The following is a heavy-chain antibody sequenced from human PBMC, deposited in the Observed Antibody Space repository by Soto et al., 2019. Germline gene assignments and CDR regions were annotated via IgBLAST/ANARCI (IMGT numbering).Heavy chain of an antibody. J-gene: IGHJ5*02. CDR1: GDSISSGGYY. CDR2: IYHSGST. V-gene: IGHV4-30-2*01. CDR3: AREAVASGPDYCDT. Sequence: SETLSLTCPVSGDSISSGGYYWCLIRQHTRKGLEWIGNIYHSGSTYYNPSLKSRVTISVDRYENQFSLKLTSVTAADTAVSYFAREAVASGPDYCDTWGPGSLVTVSS. D-gene: IGHD3-16*01.